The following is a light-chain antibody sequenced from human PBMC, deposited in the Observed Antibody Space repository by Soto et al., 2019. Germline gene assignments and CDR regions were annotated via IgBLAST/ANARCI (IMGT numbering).Light chain of an antibody. CDR2: SAS. CDR1: QNIDKY. Sequence: DIRMTQSPASLSASVGDRVTVTCRASQNIDKYLHWYQQKPGKAPNLLIFSASILQSGVPSRSIGSGSGTEFTLTISGLQPEDFATYYCRQTYSNSVTFGQGTKVDIK. J-gene: IGKJ1*01. CDR3: RQTYSNSVT. V-gene: IGKV1-39*01.